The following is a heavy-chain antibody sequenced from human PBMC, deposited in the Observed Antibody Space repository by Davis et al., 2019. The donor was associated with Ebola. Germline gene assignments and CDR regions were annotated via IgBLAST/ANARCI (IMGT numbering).Heavy chain of an antibody. V-gene: IGHV1-18*01. Sequence: ASVKVSCKASGYTFTSYGISWVRQAPGQGLEWMGWISADNGNTNYAQKFQGRVTVTTDSSTSRAYMELTSLRSDDSAVFYCARGRDGFTYDYWGQGTLVTVSS. D-gene: IGHD5-24*01. CDR3: ARGRDGFTYDY. CDR2: ISADNGNT. CDR1: GYTFTSYG. J-gene: IGHJ4*02.